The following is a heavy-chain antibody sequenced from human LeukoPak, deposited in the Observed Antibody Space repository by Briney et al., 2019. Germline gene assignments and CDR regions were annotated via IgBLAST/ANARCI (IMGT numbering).Heavy chain of an antibody. D-gene: IGHD1-1*01. V-gene: IGHV1-46*01. CDR2: MNPSGGST. J-gene: IGHJ6*02. CDR1: GYTFTNYY. CDR3: ARDLDRSPYYYYGMDV. Sequence: ASVTVSYKASGYTFTNYYMHWVRQAPGQGREWMGIMNPSGGSTSYAQKFQGRVTMTRDTSTSTVYMELSSLRSEDTAVYYCARDLDRSPYYYYGMDVWGQGTTVTVSS.